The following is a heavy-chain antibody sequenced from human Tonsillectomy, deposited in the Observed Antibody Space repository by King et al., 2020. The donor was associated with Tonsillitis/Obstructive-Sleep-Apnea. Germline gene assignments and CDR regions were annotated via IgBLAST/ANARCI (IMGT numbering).Heavy chain of an antibody. CDR3: TREAMLCSSRMDV. Sequence: QLVQSGGGLVQPGRSLKLSCTASGFRFRDYAMSWVRQAPGKGLEWVRFIRCKPYGGTIEYAASVKGRFTISRDDSKSIPYLQMNILKTDDTAVYYCTREAMLCSSRMDVWGQWTTLTVSS. J-gene: IGHJ6*02. D-gene: IGHD2-15*01. V-gene: IGHV3-49*04. CDR1: GFRFRDYA. CDR2: IRCKPYGGTI.